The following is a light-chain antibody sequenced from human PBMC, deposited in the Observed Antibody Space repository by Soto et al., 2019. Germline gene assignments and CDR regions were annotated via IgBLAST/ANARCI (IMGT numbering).Light chain of an antibody. J-gene: IGKJ5*01. CDR1: QDISNY. CDR2: AAS. Sequence: DIQMHPSPSSLAASVVDRFTVTCQASQDISNYLNWYKQKQGKAPKXXSYAASTLQSGVPPRVRGSGSGTEFTLTISSLQPEDFESYYCQKLDNFPLTFGQGTRLEIK. CDR3: QKLDNFPLT. V-gene: IGKV1-9*01.